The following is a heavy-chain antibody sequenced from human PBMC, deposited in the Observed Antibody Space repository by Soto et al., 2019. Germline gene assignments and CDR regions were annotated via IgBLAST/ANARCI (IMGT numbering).Heavy chain of an antibody. J-gene: IGHJ4*02. V-gene: IGHV3-15*01. CDR1: GFNFTKAW. CDR2: IRSKTDGGTT. Sequence: PGGSLRLSCAASGFNFTKAWMTWVRQAPGKGLEWVGRIRSKTDGGTTDFAAPVKGRFSISRDDPKKTMFLQMNSLKTEDTAVYYCTTLPLDYWGQGILVTVSS. CDR3: TTLPLDY.